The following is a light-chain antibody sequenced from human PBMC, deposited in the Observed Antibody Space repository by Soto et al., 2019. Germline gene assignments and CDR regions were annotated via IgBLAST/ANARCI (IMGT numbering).Light chain of an antibody. J-gene: IGKJ1*01. V-gene: IGKV1-5*03. Sequence: DIQKTQSPSALSASVGDRVTITCRASQSINSWLAWYQQKAGKAPKLLIYRASSLESGVPSRFSGSGSGTEFTLTISSLQPDDFATYYCQHSHSYPITFGQGTKVEVK. CDR1: QSINSW. CDR2: RAS. CDR3: QHSHSYPIT.